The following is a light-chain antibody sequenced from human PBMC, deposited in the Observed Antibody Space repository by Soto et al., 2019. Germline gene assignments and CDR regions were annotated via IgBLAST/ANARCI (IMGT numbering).Light chain of an antibody. Sequence: DIQMTQSPSTLSGSVGDRVTITCRASQTISSWLAWYQQKPGKAPKLLIYKASTLKSGVPSRFSGSGSGTDFTLTISSLQAEDVAVYYCQQYYRIPRTFGQGTKVDI. J-gene: IGKJ1*01. CDR1: QTISSW. CDR2: KAS. V-gene: IGKV1-5*03. CDR3: QQYYRIPRT.